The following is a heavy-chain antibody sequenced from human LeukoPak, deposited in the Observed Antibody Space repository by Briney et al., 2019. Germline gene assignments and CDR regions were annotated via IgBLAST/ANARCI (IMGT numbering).Heavy chain of an antibody. J-gene: IGHJ6*02. CDR1: GFTFSSYA. CDR3: AKDLAPVYGDYGYFYYGMDV. Sequence: GGSLRLSCAASGFTFSSYAMSWDRQAPGKGLEWVSAISGSGGSTLYADSVKGRFTISRDNSKNTLYLQMNSLRAEDTAVYYCAKDLAPVYGDYGYFYYGMDVWGQGTTVTVSS. CDR2: ISGSGGST. D-gene: IGHD4-17*01. V-gene: IGHV3-23*01.